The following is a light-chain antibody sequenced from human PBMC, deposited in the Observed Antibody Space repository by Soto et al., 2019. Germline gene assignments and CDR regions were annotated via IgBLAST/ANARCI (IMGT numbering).Light chain of an antibody. J-gene: IGKJ3*01. Sequence: DIVMTQSPLSLPVTPGEPASISCRSSQSLLHSNGYNYLDWYLQKPGQSPQLLIYLGSNRASGVPDRVSGSGSGTDFTLKISRVEAEDVGVYYCLQALQTRVTFGPGTKVHIK. CDR2: LGS. CDR3: LQALQTRVT. CDR1: QSLLHSNGYNY. V-gene: IGKV2-28*01.